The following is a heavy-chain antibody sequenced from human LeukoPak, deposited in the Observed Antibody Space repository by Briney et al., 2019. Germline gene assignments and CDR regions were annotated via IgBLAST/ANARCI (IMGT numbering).Heavy chain of an antibody. D-gene: IGHD3-10*01. CDR2: IYTSGST. J-gene: IGHJ2*01. V-gene: IGHV4-59*10. CDR3: ARWGSHSYWYFDL. Sequence: PSETLSLTCAVYRGSFSGYYWNWIRQPAGKGLEWIGHIYTSGSTNYNPSLKSRVTMSVDTSKNQFSLKLSSVTAADTAVYYCARWGSHSYWYFDLWGRGTLVTVSS. CDR1: RGSFSGYY.